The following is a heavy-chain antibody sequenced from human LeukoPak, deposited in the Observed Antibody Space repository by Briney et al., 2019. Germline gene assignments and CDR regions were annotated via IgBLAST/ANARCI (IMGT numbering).Heavy chain of an antibody. D-gene: IGHD1-1*01. CDR2: INYSGST. CDR3: ARHGTSSFYYYAMDV. Sequence: SETLSLTCTVSGGSIRSYYWSWIRQSPGKGLEWIGYINYSGSTNYNPSLKSRVTISVDTSKNQFSLKLSSVTAADTAVYYCARHGTSSFYYYAMDVWGQGTTVTVSS. J-gene: IGHJ6*02. V-gene: IGHV4-59*08. CDR1: GGSIRSYY.